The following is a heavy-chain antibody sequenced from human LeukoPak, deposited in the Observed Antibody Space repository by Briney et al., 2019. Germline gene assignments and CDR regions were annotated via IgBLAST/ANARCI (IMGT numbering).Heavy chain of an antibody. CDR2: INPNSRGT. Sequence: ASVKVSCKASGYTFTDYYMHWVRQAPGQGPEWMGWINPNSRGTNYAQKFQDRVTMTRDTSISTAYMEMSRLKSDDTAVYYCASGSTPGYSSSWFYYFDYWGQGTLVTVSS. D-gene: IGHD6-19*01. J-gene: IGHJ4*02. V-gene: IGHV1-2*02. CDR3: ASGSTPGYSSSWFYYFDY. CDR1: GYTFTDYY.